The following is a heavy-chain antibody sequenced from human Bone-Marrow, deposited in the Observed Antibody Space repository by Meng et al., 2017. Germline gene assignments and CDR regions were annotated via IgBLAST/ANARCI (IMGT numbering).Heavy chain of an antibody. V-gene: IGHV6-1*01. D-gene: IGHD3-10*01. CDR3: ASWYGES. Sequence: QVQLQQSGPRLVKPPQTLSLTGAISGDSVSGNRALWHWVRQSPSRGLEWLGHTYYRSQWQSHYGASVKSRISIYADTSRNQFSLILNSVTPEDTAVYYCASWYGESWGQGTLVTVSS. J-gene: IGHJ4*02. CDR1: GDSVSGNRAL. CDR2: TYYRSQWQS.